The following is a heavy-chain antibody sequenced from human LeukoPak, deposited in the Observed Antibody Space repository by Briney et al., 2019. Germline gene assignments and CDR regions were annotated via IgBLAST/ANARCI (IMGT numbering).Heavy chain of an antibody. V-gene: IGHV1-58*02. CDR1: GFTFTSVV. CDR3: AADVIPGPKGFDP. CDR2: LVVGSGNT. Sequence: ASVKVSCKASGFTFTSVVMQWVRQARGQRLEWIGWLVVGSGNTRYAQKFQERVTITRDMSTSTAYMELRSLSSEDTAVYYCAADVIPGPKGFDPWGQGTLVTVSS. J-gene: IGHJ5*02. D-gene: IGHD2-21*01.